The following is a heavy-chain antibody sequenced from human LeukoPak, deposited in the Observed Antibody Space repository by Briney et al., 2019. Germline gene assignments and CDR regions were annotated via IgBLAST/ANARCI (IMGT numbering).Heavy chain of an antibody. V-gene: IGHV3-66*02. Sequence: PGGSLRLSCAASGFTVGGKYMSWVRQAPGKGLEWVSVIYSTGSIFYADSVKGRFTISRDTSKNTVDLQMNSLKDEDMAVYYCARHLRVYAFDMWGQGTLVTVSS. D-gene: IGHD2-8*01. CDR2: IYSTGSI. CDR3: ARHLRVYAFDM. CDR1: GFTVGGKY. J-gene: IGHJ4*02.